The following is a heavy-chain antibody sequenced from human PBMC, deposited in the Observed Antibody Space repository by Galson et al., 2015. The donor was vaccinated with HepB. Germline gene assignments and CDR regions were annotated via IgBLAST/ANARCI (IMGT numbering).Heavy chain of an antibody. V-gene: IGHV3-30-3*01. J-gene: IGHJ4*02. CDR2: ISYDGSSK. CDR1: AFTFNNYA. Sequence: SLRLSCAASAFTFNNYAMHWVRQAPGKGLEWVAVISYDGSSKNYADSVKGRFTISRDNSKNTLSLQMNSLRAEDTAVYYCARDYCSGGSCLDYWGQGTLVTVSS. CDR3: ARDYCSGGSCLDY. D-gene: IGHD2-15*01.